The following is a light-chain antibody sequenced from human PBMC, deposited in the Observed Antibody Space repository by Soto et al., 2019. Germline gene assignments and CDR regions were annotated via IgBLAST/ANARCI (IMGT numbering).Light chain of an antibody. V-gene: IGLV2-14*01. CDR1: SSDVGGYNY. CDR2: DVS. J-gene: IGLJ2*01. Sequence: QSVLTQPASVSGSPGQSITLSCTGTSSDVGGYNYVSWYQQHPGKAPKLMIYDVSNRTSGVSNRFSGSKSGNTASQTISGIQDEDEADYYCSSYTRSSTLVVFGGGTKLPVL. CDR3: SSYTRSSTLVV.